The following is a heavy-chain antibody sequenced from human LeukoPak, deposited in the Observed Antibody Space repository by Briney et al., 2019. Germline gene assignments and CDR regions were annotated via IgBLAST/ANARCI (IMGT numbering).Heavy chain of an antibody. V-gene: IGHV4-34*01. CDR1: GGSFSGYY. CDR2: INHSGST. D-gene: IGHD3-16*02. J-gene: IGHJ5*02. CDR3: ARGPHDYVWGSYRSNWFDP. Sequence: RPSETLSLTCAVYGGSFSGYYWSWIRQPPGKGLEWIGEINHSGSTNYNPSLKSRVPISVDTSKNQFSLKLSSVTAADTAVYYCARGPHDYVWGSYRSNWFDPWGQGTLVTVSS.